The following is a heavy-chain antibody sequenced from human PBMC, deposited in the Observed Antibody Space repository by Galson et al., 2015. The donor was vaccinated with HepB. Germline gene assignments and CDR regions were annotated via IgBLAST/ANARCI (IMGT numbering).Heavy chain of an antibody. CDR1: GFTFSSYG. D-gene: IGHD3-9*01. J-gene: IGHJ4*02. CDR2: VSRSGEIT. V-gene: IGHV3-23*01. CDR3: AKAGNDISNHYFDY. Sequence: SLRLSCAASGFTFSSYGMSWVRQAPGKGLEWVSDVSRSGEITQYADSVKGRFSISRDNSKNTLYLQMNTLRAEDTAVYYCAKAGNDISNHYFDYWGQGTLVTVCS.